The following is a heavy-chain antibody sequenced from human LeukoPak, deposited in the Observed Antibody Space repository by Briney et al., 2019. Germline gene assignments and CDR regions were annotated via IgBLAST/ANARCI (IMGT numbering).Heavy chain of an antibody. CDR3: ARSPYGGNSFDY. D-gene: IGHD4-23*01. Sequence: ASVKVSCKASGYTFTGYYMHWVRQAPGQGLEWMGWINPNSGGTNYAQKFQGRVTMTSDTSISTAYMELSRLRSDDTAVYYCARSPYGGNSFDYWGQGTLVTVSS. CDR2: INPNSGGT. V-gene: IGHV1-2*02. J-gene: IGHJ4*02. CDR1: GYTFTGYY.